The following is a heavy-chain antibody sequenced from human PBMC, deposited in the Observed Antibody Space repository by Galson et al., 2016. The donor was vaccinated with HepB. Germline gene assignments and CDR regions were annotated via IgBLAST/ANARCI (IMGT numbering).Heavy chain of an antibody. CDR1: GLSFSSHW. J-gene: IGHJ4*02. Sequence: SLRLSCAASGLSFSSHWSSWVRQAPGKGLEWVANIKEDGDEEFYVDSVKGRFTISRDNAKNSLFLQMNSLTTHDTAVYYCAKGPPNLAYWGQGALVTVSS. CDR2: IKEDGDEE. CDR3: AKGPPNLAY. V-gene: IGHV3-7*03.